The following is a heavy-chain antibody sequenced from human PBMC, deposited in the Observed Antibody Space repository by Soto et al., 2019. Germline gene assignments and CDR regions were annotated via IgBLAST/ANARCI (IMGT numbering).Heavy chain of an antibody. Sequence: SETLSLTCTVSGGSISSSSYYWGWRRQPPGKGLEWIGSIYYSGSTYYNPSLKRRVTISVDTSKNQFSLKLSSVTAADTAVYYCARSSPKSFPLYWGQGTLVTVSS. D-gene: IGHD3-16*02. V-gene: IGHV4-39*01. CDR3: ARSSPKSFPLY. CDR2: IYYSGST. J-gene: IGHJ4*02. CDR1: GGSISSSSYY.